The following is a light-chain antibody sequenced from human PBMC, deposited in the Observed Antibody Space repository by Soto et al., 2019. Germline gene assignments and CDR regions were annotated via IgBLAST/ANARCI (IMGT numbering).Light chain of an antibody. J-gene: IGKJ1*01. V-gene: IGKV3-15*01. CDR2: GAS. CDR3: QQYNNWLGT. Sequence: EIVMTQSPATLSVSPGERATLSCRASQSVSSNLAWYQQKPGQAPRLLIYGASTRATGIPARFSGSGSGTEFTLTFSSLQSEDFAVYYCQQYNNWLGTFGQGTKVDNK. CDR1: QSVSSN.